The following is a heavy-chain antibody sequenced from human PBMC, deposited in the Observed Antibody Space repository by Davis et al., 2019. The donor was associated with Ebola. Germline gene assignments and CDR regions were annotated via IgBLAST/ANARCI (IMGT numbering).Heavy chain of an antibody. CDR3: ARAGVSSGYYYEYFQH. J-gene: IGHJ1*01. CDR1: GGSFSGYY. CDR2: INHSGST. V-gene: IGHV4-34*01. D-gene: IGHD3-22*01. Sequence: SETLSLTCAVYGGSFSGYYWSWIRQPPGKGLEWIGEINHSGSTNYNPSLKSRVTISVDTSKNQFSLKLSSVTAADTAVYYCARAGVSSGYYYEYFQHWGQGTLVTVSS.